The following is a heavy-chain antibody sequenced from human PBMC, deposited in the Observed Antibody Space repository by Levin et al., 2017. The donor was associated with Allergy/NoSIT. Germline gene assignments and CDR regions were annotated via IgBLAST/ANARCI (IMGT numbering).Heavy chain of an antibody. CDR1: GGSVSSGTYY. CDR3: ARGHYDILTGDTTLDAFDI. CDR2: VYSSGST. J-gene: IGHJ3*02. V-gene: IGHV4-30-4*01. Sequence: SETLSLTCTVSGGSVSSGTYYWSWIRQPPGKGLEWIGYVYSSGSTYYNPSLKSRVTISVDTSKNHFSLKLSSVTAADTAVYFCARGHYDILTGDTTLDAFDIWGQGTMVTVSS. D-gene: IGHD3-9*01.